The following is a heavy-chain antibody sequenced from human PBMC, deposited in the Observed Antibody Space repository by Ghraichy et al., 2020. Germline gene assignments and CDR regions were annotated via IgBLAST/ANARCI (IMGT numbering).Heavy chain of an antibody. CDR1: GGFISSNSYY. Sequence: SETLSLSCTVSGGFISSNSYYWAWIRQPPGKGLEWIGSIYYSGTTFYNPSLKSRLTISVDTSKKQFSLKLSSVTAADTAVYYCARRLIRETIYHWGQGTLVTVSS. CDR3: ARRLIRETIYH. V-gene: IGHV4-39*01. D-gene: IGHD3-10*01. J-gene: IGHJ5*02. CDR2: IYYSGTT.